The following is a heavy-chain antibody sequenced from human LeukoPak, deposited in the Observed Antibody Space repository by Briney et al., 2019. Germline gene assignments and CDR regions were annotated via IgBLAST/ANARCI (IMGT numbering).Heavy chain of an antibody. V-gene: IGHV1-2*02. CDR3: ARSGQLDPLDY. D-gene: IGHD6-6*01. Sequence: SVKVSCKASGYTFTGYYMHWVRQAPGQGLELMGWINPTSGGTNYAQKFQGRVTMTRDTSISTAYMELSRLRSDDTAVYYCARSGQLDPLDYWGQGTLATVSS. CDR2: INPTSGGT. CDR1: GYTFTGYY. J-gene: IGHJ4*02.